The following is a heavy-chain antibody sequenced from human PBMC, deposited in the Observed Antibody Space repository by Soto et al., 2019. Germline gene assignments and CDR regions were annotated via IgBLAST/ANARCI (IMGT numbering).Heavy chain of an antibody. CDR1: GHTFTSYD. J-gene: IGHJ6*02. CDR2: MNTNSGNT. CDR3: ARGGYGDYHYDYYGMDV. D-gene: IGHD4-17*01. Sequence: QVQLVQSGAEVKKPGASVKVSCKASGHTFTSYDINWVRQATGQGLEWMGWMNTNSGNTGYAQKFQGRVTMTRNTSISTAYLGLSSRSSEDTAVYYWARGGYGDYHYDYYGMDVWGQGTTVTVSS. V-gene: IGHV1-8*01.